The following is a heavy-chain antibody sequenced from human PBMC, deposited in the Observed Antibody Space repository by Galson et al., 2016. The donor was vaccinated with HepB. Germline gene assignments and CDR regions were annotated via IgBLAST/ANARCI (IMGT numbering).Heavy chain of an antibody. V-gene: IGHV4-39*01. CDR1: DDSVSSKTYY. CDR2: ISYSGSP. J-gene: IGHJ6*02. D-gene: IGHD5-24*01. CDR3: ARSFSSSWLQLTVYYYVMDV. Sequence: LTCTVSDDSVSSKTYYWGWIRQPPGQGLEWIGSISYSGSPHYNPSLKSRVTMSVDTSNNQFSLGLSSVTAADTAVYYCARSFSSSWLQLTVYYYVMDVWGQGTAVTVSS.